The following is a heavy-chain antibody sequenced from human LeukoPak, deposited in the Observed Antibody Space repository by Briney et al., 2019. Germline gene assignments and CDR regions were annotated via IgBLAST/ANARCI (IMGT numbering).Heavy chain of an antibody. J-gene: IGHJ4*02. D-gene: IGHD2-8*01. V-gene: IGHV3-7*01. CDR2: IKQDGSEI. CDR1: GFRFSCYW. CDR3: ARLKDDVTKFDY. Sequence: GGSLRLSCLGSGFRFSCYWMSWVRQAPGKGLEWVANIKQDGSEIHYGDSVKGRFTISRDNAKNSLFLQMNSLRVEDTAVYYCARLKDDVTKFDYWGQGTLVSVSS.